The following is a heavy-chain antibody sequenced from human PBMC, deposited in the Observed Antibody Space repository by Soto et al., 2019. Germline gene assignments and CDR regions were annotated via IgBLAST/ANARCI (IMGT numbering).Heavy chain of an antibody. J-gene: IGHJ6*02. CDR3: ARWHSSSGYYGMDV. D-gene: IGHD6-25*01. CDR2: IYYSGST. V-gene: IGHV4-59*01. Sequence: HVQVQESGPGLVKPSETLSLTCTVSGGSMNNYYWSWIRQPPGKGLEWIAYIYYSGSTNYNPSFKSRVIVSVDTSRNQSSLKLSSLTAADTAVYYCARWHSSSGYYGMDVWGQGTTVTVSS. CDR1: GGSMNNYY.